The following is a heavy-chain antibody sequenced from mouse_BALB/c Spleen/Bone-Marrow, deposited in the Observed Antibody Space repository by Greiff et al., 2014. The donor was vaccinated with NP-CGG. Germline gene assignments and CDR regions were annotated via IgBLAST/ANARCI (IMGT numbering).Heavy chain of an antibody. CDR3: ARDRGFNNAMDY. CDR2: AWAGGNT. J-gene: IGHJ4*01. D-gene: IGHD3-1*01. Sequence: VQLVESGPGLVSPSQSLSITCTVSGFSFTDYGVHWIRQPPGKGLEWLGVAWAGGNTNYNSALMSRLRISKDSSESQVFLKMNSLQTDDTAIYYCARDRGFNNAMDYWGQGASVTVSS. V-gene: IGHV2-9*02. CDR1: GFSFTDYG.